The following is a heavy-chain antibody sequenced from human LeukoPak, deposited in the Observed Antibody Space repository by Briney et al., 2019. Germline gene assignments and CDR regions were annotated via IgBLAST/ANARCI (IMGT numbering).Heavy chain of an antibody. J-gene: IGHJ4*02. CDR2: IYSSGST. D-gene: IGHD3-22*01. Sequence: PSETLSLTCTVSGGSFSTYYWSWIRQPAGKGLEWIGRIYSSGSTNYKPSLKSRVTMSVDTSKNQFSLKLSSVTAADTAVYYCARDTGDYETSGYFDKWGQGTLVTVSS. CDR3: ARDTGDYETSGYFDK. V-gene: IGHV4-4*07. CDR1: GGSFSTYY.